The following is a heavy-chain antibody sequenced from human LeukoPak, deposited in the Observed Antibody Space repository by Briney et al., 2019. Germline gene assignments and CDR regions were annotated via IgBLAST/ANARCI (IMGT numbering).Heavy chain of an antibody. V-gene: IGHV1-46*01. D-gene: IGHD4-23*01. CDR3: ARAGDYGGKPDAFDI. J-gene: IGHJ3*02. Sequence: ASVKVSCKASGYTFTSYYMHWVRQAPGQGLEWMGIINPSGGSTSYAQRFQGRVTMTRDTSTSTVYMELSSLRSEDTAVYYCARAGDYGGKPDAFDIWGQGTMVTVSS. CDR2: INPSGGST. CDR1: GYTFTSYY.